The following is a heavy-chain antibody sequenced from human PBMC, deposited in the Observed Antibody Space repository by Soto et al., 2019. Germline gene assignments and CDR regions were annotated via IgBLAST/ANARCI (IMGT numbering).Heavy chain of an antibody. D-gene: IGHD2-2*01. V-gene: IGHV4-34*01. CDR3: ARGGPRYCSSTSCPRSYYYYYMDV. CDR1: GGSFSGYY. Sequence: QVQLQQWGAGLLKPSETLSPTCAVYGGSFSGYYWSWIRQPPGKGLEWIGEINHSGSTNYNPSLKSRVTISVDSTKNQFSLKLSSVTAADTAVYYCARGGPRYCSSTSCPRSYYYYYMDVWGKGTTITVSS. CDR2: INHSGST. J-gene: IGHJ6*03.